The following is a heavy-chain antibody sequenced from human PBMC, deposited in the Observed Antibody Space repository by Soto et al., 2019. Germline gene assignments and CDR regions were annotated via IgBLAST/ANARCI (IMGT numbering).Heavy chain of an antibody. CDR1: GYTFTSYG. CDR2: ISAYNGNT. Sequence: ASVKVSCKASGYTFTSYGISWVRQAPGQGLEWMGWISAYNGNTNYAQKLQGRVTMTTDTSTSTAYMELRSLRSDDTAVYYCARDIAAAGTYYYYYYGMDVWGQGTTVTFSS. V-gene: IGHV1-18*04. D-gene: IGHD6-13*01. J-gene: IGHJ6*02. CDR3: ARDIAAAGTYYYYYYGMDV.